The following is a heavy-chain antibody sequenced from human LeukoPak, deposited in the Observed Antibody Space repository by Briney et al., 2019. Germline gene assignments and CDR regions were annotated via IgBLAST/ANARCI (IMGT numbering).Heavy chain of an antibody. D-gene: IGHD6-25*01. J-gene: IGHJ3*02. Sequence: GGSLRLSCAASGFTVSSNYMSWVRQAPGKGLEWVSVIYSGGSTYYADSVTGRFTISRDNSKNTLYLQMNSLRAEDTAVYYCARGQRNDAFDIWGQGTMVTVSS. V-gene: IGHV3-53*01. CDR3: ARGQRNDAFDI. CDR1: GFTVSSNY. CDR2: IYSGGST.